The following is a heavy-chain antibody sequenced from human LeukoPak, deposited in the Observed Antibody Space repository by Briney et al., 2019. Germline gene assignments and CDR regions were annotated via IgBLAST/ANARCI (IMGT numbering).Heavy chain of an antibody. D-gene: IGHD6-13*01. CDR2: IYYSGST. Sequence: PSETLSLTCTVSGGSISSGGYHWSRIRQHPGKGLEWIGYIYYSGSTYYNPSLKSRVTISVDTSKNQFSLKLSSVTAADTAVYYCARARSSWYPYFDYWGQGTLVTVSS. CDR3: ARARSSWYPYFDY. V-gene: IGHV4-31*03. CDR1: GGSISSGGYH. J-gene: IGHJ4*02.